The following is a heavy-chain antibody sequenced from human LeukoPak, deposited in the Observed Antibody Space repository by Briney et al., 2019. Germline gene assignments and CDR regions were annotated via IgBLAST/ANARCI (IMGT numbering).Heavy chain of an antibody. D-gene: IGHD2/OR15-2a*01. CDR2: IDDSGNT. Sequence: PSETLSLTCTVSGGSISSFYWGWIRQPPGKGLGWIGYIDDSGNTNYSPSLKSRVTISVDTSKNQFSLKLSSVTAADTAVYYCARGNIYIDVWGKGTTVTVSS. J-gene: IGHJ6*03. V-gene: IGHV4-59*12. CDR3: ARGNIYIDV. CDR1: GGSISSFY.